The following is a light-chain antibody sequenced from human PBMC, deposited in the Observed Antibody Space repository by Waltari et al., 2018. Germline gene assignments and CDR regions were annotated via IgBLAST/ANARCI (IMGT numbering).Light chain of an antibody. CDR3: QQYYTVSRT. Sequence: AIRMTQSPASLSASTGDRVTISCRASQGVSTYLAWYQQKPGKAPSLFIYASSTLESGVPSKFSGSGSGTDFTLTISSLQAEDVAVYYCQQYYTVSRTFGQGTRVEIK. CDR2: ASS. V-gene: IGKV1-8*01. CDR1: QGVSTY. J-gene: IGKJ1*01.